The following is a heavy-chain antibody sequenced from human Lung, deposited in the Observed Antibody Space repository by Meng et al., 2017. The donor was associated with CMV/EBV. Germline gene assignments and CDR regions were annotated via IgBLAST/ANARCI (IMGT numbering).Heavy chain of an antibody. CDR1: GFSLRTSGLG. CDR3: AHSGRYYDSRSGYHPLVDY. J-gene: IGHJ4*02. D-gene: IGHD3-3*01. CDR2: IYWNENK. V-gene: IGHV2-5*01. Sequence: SGPTLVXPRQTLTVTCSFSGFSLRTSGLGVGWIRQPPGKALEWLALIYWNENKLYSPSLRNRLTITRETHINRVALIIANLDPSDTATYYCAHSGRYYDSRSGYHPLVDYWGPRILVTLSS.